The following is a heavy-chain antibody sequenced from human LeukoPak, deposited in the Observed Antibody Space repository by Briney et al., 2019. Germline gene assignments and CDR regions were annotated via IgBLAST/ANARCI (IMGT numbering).Heavy chain of an antibody. CDR2: INPNSGGA. CDR1: GYTFTGYY. Sequence: ASVMVSCKASGYTFTGYYMHWVRQAPGQGLEWMGWINPNSGGANYAQKFQGRVTMTRDTSISTAYMELSRLRSDDTAVYYCARPFDILTGYYSPFDAFDIWGQGTMVTVSS. D-gene: IGHD3-9*01. J-gene: IGHJ3*02. V-gene: IGHV1-2*02. CDR3: ARPFDILTGYYSPFDAFDI.